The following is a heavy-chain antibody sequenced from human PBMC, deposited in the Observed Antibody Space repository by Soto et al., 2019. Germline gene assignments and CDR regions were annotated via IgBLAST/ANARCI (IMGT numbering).Heavy chain of an antibody. Sequence: SETLSLTCTVSGGSISSYYWSWIRQPPGKGLEWIGYIYYSGSTNYNPSLKSRVTISVDTSKNQFSLKLSSVTAADTAVYYCARLRGGLEGPVDYWGQGTLVTVSS. CDR3: ARLRGGLEGPVDY. D-gene: IGHD3-10*01. V-gene: IGHV4-59*08. J-gene: IGHJ4*02. CDR1: GGSISSYY. CDR2: IYYSGST.